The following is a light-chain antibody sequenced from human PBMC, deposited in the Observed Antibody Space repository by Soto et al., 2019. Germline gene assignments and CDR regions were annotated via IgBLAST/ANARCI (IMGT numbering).Light chain of an antibody. CDR1: SSDVGGYNY. CDR3: SSYTSSSLYV. V-gene: IGLV2-14*01. Sequence: QSLLGEPASVSGSPGHSITISCTGTSSDVGGYNYVSWYQQHPGKAPKLMIYEVSNRPSGVSNRFSGSKSGNTASPTISGLQAEEEADYYCSSYTSSSLYVFGTGTKVTVL. CDR2: EVS. J-gene: IGLJ1*01.